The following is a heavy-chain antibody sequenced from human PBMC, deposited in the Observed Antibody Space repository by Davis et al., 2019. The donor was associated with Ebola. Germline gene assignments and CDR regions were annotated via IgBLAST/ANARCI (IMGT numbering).Heavy chain of an antibody. CDR3: TGMTTNNDYYYGMDV. D-gene: IGHD4-11*01. Sequence: PGGSLRLSCAASGFTFDDYAMHWVRQAPGKGLEWVSLISGDGGSTYYADSVKGRFTISRDNSKNSLYLQMNSLRTEDTALYYCTGMTTNNDYYYGMDVWGQGTTVTVSS. CDR2: ISGDGGST. J-gene: IGHJ6*02. V-gene: IGHV3-43*02. CDR1: GFTFDDYA.